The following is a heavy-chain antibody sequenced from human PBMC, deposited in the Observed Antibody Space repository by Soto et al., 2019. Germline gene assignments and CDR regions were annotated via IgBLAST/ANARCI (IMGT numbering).Heavy chain of an antibody. J-gene: IGHJ4*02. Sequence: QVQLQESGPGLVKPSETLSLTCTVSGGSISSYYWSWIRQPPGKGLEWIGYIYYSGSTNYNPSLKSRVTISVDTSKNQFSLKLSSVTAADTAVYYCARRIPNSYSSGWYEYWGQGTLVTVSS. CDR1: GGSISSYY. D-gene: IGHD6-19*01. V-gene: IGHV4-59*08. CDR3: ARRIPNSYSSGWYEY. CDR2: IYYSGST.